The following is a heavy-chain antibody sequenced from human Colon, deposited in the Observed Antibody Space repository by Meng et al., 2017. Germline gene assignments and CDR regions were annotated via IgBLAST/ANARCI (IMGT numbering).Heavy chain of an antibody. CDR3: ARGVDWAKSGNF. CDR2: IHPSGST. CDR1: GGSFIDYY. J-gene: IGHJ4*02. Sequence: VPPRQWGAGLLKPSETLSLACAVYGGSFIDYYLTWIRQPPGKGLEWVGEIHPSGSTYYSPSLQSRVTITLDTSKNQFSLTLSSMTAADTAVYYCARGVDWAKSGNFWGQGTLVTVSS. D-gene: IGHD3-9*01. V-gene: IGHV4-34*01.